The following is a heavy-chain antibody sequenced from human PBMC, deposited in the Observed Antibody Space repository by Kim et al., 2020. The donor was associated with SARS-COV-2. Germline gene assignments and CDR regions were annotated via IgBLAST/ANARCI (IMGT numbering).Heavy chain of an antibody. V-gene: IGHV3-21*01. CDR3: ARDSRYYDILTGYYRTAYFDY. Sequence: GGSLRLSCAASGFTFSSYSMNWVRQAPGKGLEWVSSISSSSSYIYYADSVKGRFTISRDNAKNSLYLQMNSLRAEDTAVYYCARDSRYYDILTGYYRTAYFDYWGQGTLVTVSS. J-gene: IGHJ4*02. D-gene: IGHD3-9*01. CDR2: ISSSSSYI. CDR1: GFTFSSYS.